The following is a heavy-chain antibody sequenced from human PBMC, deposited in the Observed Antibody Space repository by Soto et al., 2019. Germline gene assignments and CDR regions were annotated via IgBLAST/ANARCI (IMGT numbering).Heavy chain of an antibody. V-gene: IGHV1-8*01. CDR3: ARAFCSGGSCYSGSIRFDP. CDR1: GYTFTSYD. CDR2: MNPNSGNT. D-gene: IGHD2-15*01. Sequence: GASVKVSCKASGYTFTSYDINWVRQATGQGLEWMGWMNPNSGNTGYAQKFQGRVTMTRNTSMSTVYMELSSLRSEDTAVYYCARAFCSGGSCYSGSIRFDPWGQGTLVTVSS. J-gene: IGHJ5*02.